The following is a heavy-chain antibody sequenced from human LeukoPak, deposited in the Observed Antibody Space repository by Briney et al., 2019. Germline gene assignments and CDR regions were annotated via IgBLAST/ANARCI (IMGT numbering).Heavy chain of an antibody. J-gene: IGHJ4*02. Sequence: ASVKVSCKASGYTFTGYYTHWVRQAPGQGLEWMGWIHPNSGVTKYAQKFQGRVTLTSDTSISTAYMELSRLRSDDTAVYYCARDRGRIAAAGWGQGTLVTVSS. CDR2: IHPNSGVT. D-gene: IGHD6-13*01. CDR3: ARDRGRIAAAG. V-gene: IGHV1-2*02. CDR1: GYTFTGYY.